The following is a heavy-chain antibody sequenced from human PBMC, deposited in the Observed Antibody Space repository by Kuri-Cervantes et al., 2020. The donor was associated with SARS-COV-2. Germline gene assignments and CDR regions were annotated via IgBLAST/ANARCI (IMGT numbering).Heavy chain of an antibody. CDR3: ASSPHRVGATTAFDY. D-gene: IGHD1-26*01. J-gene: IGHJ4*02. CDR1: GGTFSSYA. V-gene: IGHV1-69*04. CDR2: IIPILGIA. Sequence: SGKGSYNASGGTFSSYAISCVRQAPGQGLEWMGRIIPILGIANYAQKFQGRVTITADKSTSTAYMELSSLRSEDTAVYYCASSPHRVGATTAFDYWGQGTLVTVSS.